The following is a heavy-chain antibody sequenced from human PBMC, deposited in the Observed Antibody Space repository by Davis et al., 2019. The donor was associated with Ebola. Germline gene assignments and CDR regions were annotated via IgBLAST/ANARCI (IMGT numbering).Heavy chain of an antibody. Sequence: PSETLSLTCAVYGGSFSGYYWSWIRQPPGKGLEWIGEINHSGSTNYNPSLKSRVTISVDTSKNQFSLKLSSVTAADTAVYYCARGLKGSSSSHWFDPWGQGTLVTVSS. D-gene: IGHD6-6*01. CDR1: GGSFSGYY. J-gene: IGHJ5*02. CDR2: INHSGST. V-gene: IGHV4-34*01. CDR3: ARGLKGSSSSHWFDP.